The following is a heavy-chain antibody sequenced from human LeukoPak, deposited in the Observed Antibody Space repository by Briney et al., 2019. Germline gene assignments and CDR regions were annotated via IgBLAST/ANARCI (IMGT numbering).Heavy chain of an antibody. CDR2: INPNSGGT. CDR1: GYTFTGYY. D-gene: IGHD1-26*01. J-gene: IGHJ4*02. V-gene: IGHV1-2*02. CDR3: ARSSGSYSWDYFDY. Sequence: ASVKVSCKASGYTFTGYYMHWVRQAPGQGLEWMGWINPNSGGTNYAQKLQGRVTMTRDTSISTAYMELSSLRSDDTAVYYCARSSGSYSWDYFDYWGQGTLVHVSS.